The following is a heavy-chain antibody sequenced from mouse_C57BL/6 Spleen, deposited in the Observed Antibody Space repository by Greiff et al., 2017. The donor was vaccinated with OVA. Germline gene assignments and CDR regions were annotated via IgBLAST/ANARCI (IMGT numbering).Heavy chain of an antibody. CDR3: AREGGTSTMVTTGFAY. D-gene: IGHD2-2*01. Sequence: VQVVESGAELVRPGTSVKVSCKASGYAFTNYLIEWVKQRPGQGLECIGVINPGSGGTNYNEKFKGKATLTADKSSSTAYMQLSSLTSEDSAVYFCAREGGTSTMVTTGFAYWGQGTLVTVSA. V-gene: IGHV1-54*01. J-gene: IGHJ3*01. CDR2: INPGSGGT. CDR1: GYAFTNYL.